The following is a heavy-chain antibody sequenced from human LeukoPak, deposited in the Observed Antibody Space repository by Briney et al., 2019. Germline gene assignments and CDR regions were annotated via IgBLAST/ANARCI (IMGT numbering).Heavy chain of an antibody. J-gene: IGHJ3*02. Sequence: GGSLRLSCAASGFTFSSSWMHWVRQTPGKGLVWVSRINSDGSTTNYADSVKGRFTISRDNAKNTLYLQMNSLRAEDTAVYYCAREGKRTVTTLGAFDIWGQGTMVTVSS. CDR1: GFTFSSSW. CDR3: AREGKRTVTTLGAFDI. D-gene: IGHD4-17*01. V-gene: IGHV3-74*01. CDR2: INSDGSTT.